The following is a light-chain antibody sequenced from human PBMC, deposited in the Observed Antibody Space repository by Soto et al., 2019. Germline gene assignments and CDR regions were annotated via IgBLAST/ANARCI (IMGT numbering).Light chain of an antibody. CDR2: YTS. CDR1: QYVGTR. CDR3: QQYYSYSWT. J-gene: IGKJ1*01. Sequence: EIVLTQSPATLSSSPGETATLSCRASQYVGTRLAWYQHKPGQAPRLLIYYTSNRAAGIPARFSGSGSGTDFTLTISCLQSEDFATYYCQQYYSYSWTFGQGTKVDI. V-gene: IGKV3-11*01.